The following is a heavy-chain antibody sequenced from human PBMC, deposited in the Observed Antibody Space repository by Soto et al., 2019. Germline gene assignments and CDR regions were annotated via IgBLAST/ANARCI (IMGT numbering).Heavy chain of an antibody. J-gene: IGHJ4*02. CDR3: ARLGFPGAIYFDF. CDR1: GDNFTTFW. Sequence: XEPLNISYTGCGDNFTTFWIGWVRQMPGKGLEWMGIIYPGDSETKYSPDFEGQVTISADRSTNTAYLQWRSLRASDTAMYYCARLGFPGAIYFDFWRLGTLVTVSS. V-gene: IGHV5-51*01. CDR2: IYPGDSET.